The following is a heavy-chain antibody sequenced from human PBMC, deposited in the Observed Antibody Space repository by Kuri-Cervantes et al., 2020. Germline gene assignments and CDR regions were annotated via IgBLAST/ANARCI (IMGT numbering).Heavy chain of an antibody. CDR3: ARGWTLQQDCSSTSCNTLDGLY. V-gene: IGHV1-2*02. CDR2: INPNSGGT. CDR1: GYTFTGYY. D-gene: IGHD2-2*02. J-gene: IGHJ4*02. Sequence: ASVKVSCKASGYTFTGYYMHWVRQAPGQGLEWMGWINPNSGGTNYAQKFQGRVTMTRDTSTSTVYMELSSLRSEDTAVYYCARGWTLQQDCSSTSCNTLDGLYWGQGTLVTVSS.